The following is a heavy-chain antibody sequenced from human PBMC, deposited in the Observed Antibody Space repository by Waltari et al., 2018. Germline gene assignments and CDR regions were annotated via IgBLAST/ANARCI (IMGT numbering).Heavy chain of an antibody. CDR2: INSDGGGI. J-gene: IGHJ4*02. D-gene: IGHD7-27*01. CDR3: AKLTPPEDY. Sequence: EVQLVESGGSLVQPGGSLRLSCATSGFNFSSSWMHWVRHSPGKGLVWGSRINSDGGGICYADSVRGRFTVSRDNARNTLYLQMNSLRDEDTAVYYCAKLTPPEDYWGQGTLVTVSS. CDR1: GFNFSSSW. V-gene: IGHV3-74*01.